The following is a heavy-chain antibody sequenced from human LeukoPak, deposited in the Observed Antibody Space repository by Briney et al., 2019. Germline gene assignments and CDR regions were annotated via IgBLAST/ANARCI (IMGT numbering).Heavy chain of an antibody. D-gene: IGHD1-26*01. CDR1: GFTVSSNY. J-gene: IGHJ4*02. Sequence: GSLRLSCAASGFTVSSNYIAWVRRAPGKGLEWIGTVFYNGATQYSPSLRSRVTISIDTSTNQFSLKLSSVTAADTAVYFCARQVGATFDYWGQGALVTVSS. CDR2: VFYNGAT. V-gene: IGHV4-38-2*01. CDR3: ARQVGATFDY.